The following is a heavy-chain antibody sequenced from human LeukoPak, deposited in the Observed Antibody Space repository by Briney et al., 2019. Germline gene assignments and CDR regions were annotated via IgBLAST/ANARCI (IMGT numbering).Heavy chain of an antibody. CDR3: AREKLWGNSALDY. D-gene: IGHD4-23*01. CDR1: GGSISSGGYY. CDR2: IYYSGST. V-gene: IGHV4-31*03. J-gene: IGHJ4*02. Sequence: PPETLSLTCTVSGGSISSGGYYWSWIRQHPGTGLEWIGYIYYSGSTYYNPSLKSRVTISVDTSKNQFSLKLSSVTAADTAVYYCAREKLWGNSALDYWGQGTLVTVSS.